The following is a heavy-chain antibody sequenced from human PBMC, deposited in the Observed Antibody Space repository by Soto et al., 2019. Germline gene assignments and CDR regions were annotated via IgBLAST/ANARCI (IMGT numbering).Heavy chain of an antibody. D-gene: IGHD2-2*01. CDR2: IDPSDSYT. J-gene: IGHJ6*02. CDR1: GYIFTSYW. CDR3: ASKIQLPPYYYYGMDV. Sequence: PGEFLKISSKGFGYIFTSYWISWVRQIHGKGLEWMGRIDPSDSYTNYSPSFQGHVTISADKSISTAYLQWSSLKASDTAMYYCASKIQLPPYYYYGMDVWGQGTTVSVSS. V-gene: IGHV5-10-1*01.